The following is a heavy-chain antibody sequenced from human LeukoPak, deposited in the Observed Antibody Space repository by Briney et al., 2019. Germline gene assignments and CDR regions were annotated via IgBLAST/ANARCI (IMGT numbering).Heavy chain of an antibody. CDR3: ARDSRFQYGSGTKY. D-gene: IGHD3-10*01. Sequence: SETLSLTCTVSGGSISSSSYYWGWIRQPPGKGLEWIGSIYYSGSTYYNPSLKSRVTISIDTSKNQFSLKLSSVTAADTAVYYCARDSRFQYGSGTKYWGQGTLVTVSS. V-gene: IGHV4-39*07. J-gene: IGHJ4*02. CDR1: GGSISSSSYY. CDR2: IYYSGST.